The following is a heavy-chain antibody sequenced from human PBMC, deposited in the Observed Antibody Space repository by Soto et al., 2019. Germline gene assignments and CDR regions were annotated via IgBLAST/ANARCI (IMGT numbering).Heavy chain of an antibody. CDR1: GLTFSSYW. J-gene: IGHJ3*02. V-gene: IGHV3-7*03. D-gene: IGHD3-9*01. CDR3: ASRLRYFDWLFKGAAFDI. CDR2: IKGGGGGT. Sequence: GGSLILSCAASGLTFSSYWMTWVRQAPGKGLEWVSNIKGGGGGTYYVDSVKGRFTISRDNAKNTLYLQMNSLRAEDTAVYYCASRLRYFDWLFKGAAFDIWGQGTMVTVSS.